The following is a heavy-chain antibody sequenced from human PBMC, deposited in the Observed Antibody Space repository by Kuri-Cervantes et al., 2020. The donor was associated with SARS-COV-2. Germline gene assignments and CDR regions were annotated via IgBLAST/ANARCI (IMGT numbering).Heavy chain of an antibody. V-gene: IGHV3-30-3*01. CDR2: ISYDGSNK. J-gene: IGHJ6*02. CDR1: GFTFSTYA. Sequence: GESLKISCAASGFTFSTYAMHWVRQAPGKGLEWVAIISYDGSNKYFADSVKGRFTISRDNAKNSLYLQMNSLGNEDTAAYYCARDLLNVWSGYYYYYGMDVWGQGTTVTVSS. CDR3: ARDLLNVWSGYYYYYGMDV. D-gene: IGHD3-3*01.